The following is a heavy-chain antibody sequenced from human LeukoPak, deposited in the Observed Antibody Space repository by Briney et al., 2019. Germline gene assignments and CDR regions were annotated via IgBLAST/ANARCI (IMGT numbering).Heavy chain of an antibody. V-gene: IGHV3-23*01. CDR1: GFTFSSYA. J-gene: IGHJ4*02. CDR3: AKETDYVWGSSPDY. CDR2: ISGSGGST. D-gene: IGHD3-16*01. Sequence: HPGGSLRLSCAASGFTFSSYAMSWVRQAPGKGLEWVSAISGSGGSTYYADSVKGRFTISRDNSKNTLYLQMNSLRAEDTAVYYCAKETDYVWGSSPDYWGQGTLVTVSS.